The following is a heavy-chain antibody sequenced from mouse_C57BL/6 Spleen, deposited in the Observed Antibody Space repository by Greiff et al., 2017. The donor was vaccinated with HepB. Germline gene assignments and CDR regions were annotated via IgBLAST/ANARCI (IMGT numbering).Heavy chain of an antibody. V-gene: IGHV1-69*01. CDR3: ARGDPEFAY. CDR1: GYTFTSYW. Sequence: QVQLQQPGAELVMPGASVKLSCKASGYTFTSYWMHWVKQRPGQGLEWIGEIDPSDSYTNYNQKFKGKSTLTVDKSSSTSYMQLSSLTSADSAVYYCARGDPEFAYWGQGTLVTVSA. J-gene: IGHJ3*01. CDR2: IDPSDSYT.